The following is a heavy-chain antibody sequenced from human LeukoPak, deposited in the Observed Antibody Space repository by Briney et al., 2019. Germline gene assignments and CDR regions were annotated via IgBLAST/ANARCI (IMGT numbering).Heavy chain of an antibody. Sequence: PSETLSLTCTASGDSIKSYYWSWIRQPPGKGLEWIGYIYDSGSTNYNPSLKSRVTISLDTAKDQFSLRLSSVTAADTALYYCARVRWLNAYYHYYYMDVWGKGTTVTVSS. D-gene: IGHD3-22*01. J-gene: IGHJ6*03. CDR1: GDSIKSYY. CDR2: IYDSGST. V-gene: IGHV4-59*01. CDR3: ARVRWLNAYYHYYYMDV.